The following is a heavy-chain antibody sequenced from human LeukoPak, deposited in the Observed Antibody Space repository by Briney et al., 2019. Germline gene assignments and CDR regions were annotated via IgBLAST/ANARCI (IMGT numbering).Heavy chain of an antibody. V-gene: IGHV4-34*01. CDR2: INHSGST. CDR3: AVLYSSGRLYYFDY. CDR1: GGSFSGYY. J-gene: IGHJ4*02. D-gene: IGHD6-19*01. Sequence: SETLSLTCAVYGGSFSGYYWSWIRQPPGKGLEWIGEINHSGSTNYNPSLKSRVTISVDTSENQFSLKLSSVTAADTAVYYCAVLYSSGRLYYFDYWGQGTLVTVSS.